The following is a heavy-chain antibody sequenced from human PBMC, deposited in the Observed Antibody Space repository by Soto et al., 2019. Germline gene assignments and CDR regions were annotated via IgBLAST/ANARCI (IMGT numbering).Heavy chain of an antibody. CDR3: ARVATKSSKTPGNFDF. CDR1: GGSIRSSNW. V-gene: IGHV4-4*02. D-gene: IGHD6-6*01. Sequence: SETLSLTCAVSGGSIRSSNWWSWVRQPPGKGLEWIGEVYHSGSTNLKPSLESRVTMSVDHSRNQFSPRLTSVTAADTAVYYCARVATKSSKTPGNFDFWGEGTLVTVSS. CDR2: VYHSGST. J-gene: IGHJ4*02.